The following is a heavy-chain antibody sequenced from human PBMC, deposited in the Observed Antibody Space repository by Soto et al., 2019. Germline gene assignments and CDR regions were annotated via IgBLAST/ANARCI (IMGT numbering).Heavy chain of an antibody. CDR1: GDSISTARYY. CDR2: IYYSVDT. J-gene: IGHJ4*02. Sequence: SETLSLTCTVSGDSISTARYYWNWIRQHPGKGLEWIGYIYYSVDTSYNPSLKSRVTISVDTSKNHFSLKLSSVTAADTAVYYCARREKTAAGYFDYWGQGTLVTVSS. CDR3: ARREKTAAGYFDY. D-gene: IGHD6-13*01. V-gene: IGHV4-39*02.